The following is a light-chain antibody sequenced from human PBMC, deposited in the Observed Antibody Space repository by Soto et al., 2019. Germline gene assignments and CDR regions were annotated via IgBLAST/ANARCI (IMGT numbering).Light chain of an antibody. V-gene: IGKV1-39*01. CDR2: AAS. CDR1: QNIDTY. CDR3: HQYGSSSWT. J-gene: IGKJ1*01. Sequence: DIQMTQSPSSLSASFGDRVTLTCRASQNIDTYLNWYQQKPGTAPKLLMYAASSLHSGVPSRFSGSGSGTDFTLTISSLQPEDFAVYYCHQYGSSSWTFGQGTKVDIK.